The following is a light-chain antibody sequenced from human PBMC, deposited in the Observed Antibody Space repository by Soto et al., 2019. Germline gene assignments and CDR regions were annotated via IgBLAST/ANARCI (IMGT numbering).Light chain of an antibody. CDR2: AAS. CDR3: QQSFSFPPS. Sequence: DIQMTQSPSSLSASVGDRVTITCRASQSISSYLNWYQQKPGKAPKLLIYAASSLQSGVPSRFSGSGSGTDFTLTISNLQPEDFATYYRQQSFSFPPSFGGGTKVDIK. V-gene: IGKV1-39*01. CDR1: QSISSY. J-gene: IGKJ4*01.